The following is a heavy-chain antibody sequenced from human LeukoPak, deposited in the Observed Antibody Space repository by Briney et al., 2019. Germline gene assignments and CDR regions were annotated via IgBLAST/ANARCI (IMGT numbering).Heavy chain of an antibody. CDR1: GYTFTSYA. V-gene: IGHV1-3*01. Sequence: ASVKVSCKASGYTFTSYALHWVRQAPGQRLEWMGWINAGNVNKKYSQKFQGRVTITRDTSASTAYMELSSLRSEDTAAYYCARDSSRTKAFDYWGQGTLVTVSS. CDR2: INAGNVNK. D-gene: IGHD2-8*01. J-gene: IGHJ4*02. CDR3: ARDSSRTKAFDY.